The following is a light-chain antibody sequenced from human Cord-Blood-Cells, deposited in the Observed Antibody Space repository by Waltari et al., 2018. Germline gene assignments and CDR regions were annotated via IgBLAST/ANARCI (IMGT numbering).Light chain of an antibody. CDR2: GAS. J-gene: IGKJ1*01. CDR3: QQYGSSPA. CDR1: QSVSSSY. Sequence: EIVLKQSPGILSLSPGERATLSCRASQSVSSSYLAWYQQKPGQAPRLLIYGASSRATGIPVRFSGSCSGTDFTLTISRLEPEDFAVYYCQQYGSSPAFCQGTKVEIK. V-gene: IGKV3-20*01.